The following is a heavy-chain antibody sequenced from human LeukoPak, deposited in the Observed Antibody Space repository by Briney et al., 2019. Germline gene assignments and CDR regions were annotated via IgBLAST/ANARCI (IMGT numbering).Heavy chain of an antibody. J-gene: IGHJ4*02. CDR2: IWYDGSNK. V-gene: IGHV3-33*08. D-gene: IGHD5-12*01. CDR1: GFTFSNYA. CDR3: ARQGDIATGFDY. Sequence: GGSLRLSCAASGFTFSNYAVSWVRQAPGKGLEWVAVIWYDGSNKYYADSVKGRFTISRDNSKNTLYLQMNSLRAEDTAVYYCARQGDIATGFDYWGQGTLVTVSS.